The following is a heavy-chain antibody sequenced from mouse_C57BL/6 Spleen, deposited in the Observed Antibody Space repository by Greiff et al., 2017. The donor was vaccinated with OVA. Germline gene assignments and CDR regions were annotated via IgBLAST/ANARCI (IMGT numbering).Heavy chain of an antibody. V-gene: IGHV1-22*01. CDR3: ARSGGYDYDVDWFAY. D-gene: IGHD2-4*01. Sequence: EVQLQQSGPELVKPGASVKMSCKASGYTFTDYNMHWVKQSHGKSLEWIGYINPNNGGTSYNQKFKGKATLTVNKSSSTAYMELRSLTSEDSAVYYCARSGGYDYDVDWFAYWGQGTLVTVSA. J-gene: IGHJ3*01. CDR1: GYTFTDYN. CDR2: INPNNGGT.